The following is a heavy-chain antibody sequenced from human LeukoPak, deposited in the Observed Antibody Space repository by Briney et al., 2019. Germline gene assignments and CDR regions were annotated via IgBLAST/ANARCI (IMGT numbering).Heavy chain of an antibody. V-gene: IGHV4-39*01. CDR2: IYYSGST. D-gene: IGHD5-18*01. CDR3: ARQARIQLWFWGAFDI. J-gene: IGHJ3*02. Sequence: TTSETLSLTCTVSGGSISSSSYYWGWIRQPPVKGLEWIGSIYYSGSTYYNPSLKSRVTISVDTSKNQFSLKLSSVTAADTAVYYCARQARIQLWFWGAFDIWGQGTMVTVSS. CDR1: GGSISSSSYY.